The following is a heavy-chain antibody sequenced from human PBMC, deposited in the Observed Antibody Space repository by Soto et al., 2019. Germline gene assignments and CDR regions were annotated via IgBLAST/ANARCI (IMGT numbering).Heavy chain of an antibody. J-gene: IGHJ6*02. CDR1: GFTFSNAW. CDR3: AEGSANYYYYYGMDV. Sequence: GGSLRLSCAASGFTFSNAWMNWVRQAPGKGLEWVGRIKSKTDGGTTDYAAPVKGRFTISRDDSKNTLYLQMNSLKTEDTAVYYCAEGSANYYYYYGMDVWGQGTTVTVSS. D-gene: IGHD7-27*01. V-gene: IGHV3-15*07. CDR2: IKSKTDGGTT.